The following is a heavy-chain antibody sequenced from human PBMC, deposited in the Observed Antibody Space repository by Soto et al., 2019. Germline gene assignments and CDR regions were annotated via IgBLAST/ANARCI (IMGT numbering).Heavy chain of an antibody. Sequence: PGESLKISCKGFGYNFKTYWIAWVRQMPGQGLEWMGIIYPGDSDTTYSPSFQGQVTISVDKTISTAYLQLSSLKASDTAMYYCARQGIMNDAFDIWGQGTMVTVSS. CDR3: ARQGIMNDAFDI. J-gene: IGHJ3*02. CDR1: GYNFKTYW. D-gene: IGHD3-16*01. V-gene: IGHV5-51*01. CDR2: IYPGDSDT.